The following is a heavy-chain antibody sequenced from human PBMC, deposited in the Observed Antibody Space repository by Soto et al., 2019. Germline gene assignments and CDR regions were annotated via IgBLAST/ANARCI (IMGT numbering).Heavy chain of an antibody. D-gene: IGHD3-22*01. V-gene: IGHV4-30-4*01. CDR2: IYYSGST. Sequence: SETLSLTCTVSGGSISSGDYYWSWIRQPPGKGLEWIGYIYYSGSTYYNPSLKSRVTISVDTSKNQFSLKLSSVTAADTAVYYCARECYYYDSSGYYYLDWFDPWGQGTLVTVSS. CDR1: GGSISSGDYY. J-gene: IGHJ5*02. CDR3: ARECYYYDSSGYYYLDWFDP.